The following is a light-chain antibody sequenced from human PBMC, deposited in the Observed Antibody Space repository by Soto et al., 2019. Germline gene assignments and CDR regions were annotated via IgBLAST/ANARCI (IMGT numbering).Light chain of an antibody. Sequence: DIQMTQSPSTLSASVGDRVTITCRASQSINTWLAWFQQKPGKDPKLLIYKESSLESGVPSRFSGSGSGTEFTLTISSLQPDDFATYYCQQYNSYWTFGQGTKVDNK. V-gene: IGKV1-5*03. J-gene: IGKJ1*01. CDR1: QSINTW. CDR2: KES. CDR3: QQYNSYWT.